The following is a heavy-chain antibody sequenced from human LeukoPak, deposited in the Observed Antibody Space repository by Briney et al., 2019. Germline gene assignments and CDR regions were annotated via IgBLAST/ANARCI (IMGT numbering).Heavy chain of an antibody. J-gene: IGHJ4*02. Sequence: GGSLTLSCAVSGFSFSSCCKYWVRLAPGKGLVWVSRINSYWSSTGYADSVNGRFTNARDNAKNTLYLQINSLRAEDTAGYYCARLRRGIAFDYWGQGTLDTVFS. V-gene: IGHV3-74*01. CDR2: INSYWSST. CDR1: GFSFSSCC. D-gene: IGHD3-10*01. CDR3: ARLRRGIAFDY.